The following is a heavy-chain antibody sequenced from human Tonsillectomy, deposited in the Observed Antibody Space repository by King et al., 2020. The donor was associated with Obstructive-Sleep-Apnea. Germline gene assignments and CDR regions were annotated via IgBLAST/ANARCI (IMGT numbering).Heavy chain of an antibody. CDR2: FSPNSGAT. CDR3: ARDMTAYDSTSPAY. V-gene: IGHV1-2*02. J-gene: IGHJ4*02. D-gene: IGHD3-10*01. CDR1: GYTFTGYY. Sequence: QLVQSGAEVKKPGASVKVSCKASGYTFTGYYIHWFRQAPGQGLEWMGWFSPNSGATKYAQKFQDRVTMTRDTSISPAYMDLSRLRSDDTAIYYCARDMTAYDSTSPAYWGQGTLVTVSS.